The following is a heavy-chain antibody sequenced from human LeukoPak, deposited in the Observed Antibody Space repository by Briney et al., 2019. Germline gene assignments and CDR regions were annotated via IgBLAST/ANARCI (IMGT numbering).Heavy chain of an antibody. J-gene: IGHJ4*02. CDR2: ISSTGSWT. CDR3: ARTFAAAHIDY. V-gene: IGHV3-48*03. CDR1: GFTFSVFE. D-gene: IGHD2-15*01. Sequence: PGGSLRLSCAASGFTFSVFEMNWVRQAPGKGLEWVSYISSTGSWTYYADSVKGRFTISRDNAKNSLYLQMNSLRADDTAVYYCARTFAAAHIDYWGQGTLVTVSS.